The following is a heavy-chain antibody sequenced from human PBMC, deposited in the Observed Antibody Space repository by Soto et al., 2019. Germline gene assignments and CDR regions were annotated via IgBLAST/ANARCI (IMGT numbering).Heavy chain of an antibody. Sequence: GASVKVSCKASGYTFTSYAIHCVRQAPGQRLEWMGWINAANGDTKYSPKFQGRVTITRDTSASTAYMELSRLRSEDTAVYYCVRRHVSATGIDWFDPWGQGTLVTVSS. CDR2: INAANGDT. CDR1: GYTFTSYA. V-gene: IGHV1-3*01. J-gene: IGHJ5*02. D-gene: IGHD6-13*01. CDR3: VRRHVSATGIDWFDP.